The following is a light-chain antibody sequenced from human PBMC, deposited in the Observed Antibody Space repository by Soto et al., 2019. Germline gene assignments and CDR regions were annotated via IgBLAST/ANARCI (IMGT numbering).Light chain of an antibody. Sequence: QSVLIQPPSVSGAPGQTVTISCSGSSSNIGDNAVTWYQQVPGKAPRLLIHYDDLLPSGVSDRFSGSKSGTSASLAISGLQPEDEADYYCAARDDRLNGRVFGGGTKVTVL. CDR1: SSNIGDNA. CDR3: AARDDRLNGRV. V-gene: IGLV1-36*01. CDR2: YDD. J-gene: IGLJ2*01.